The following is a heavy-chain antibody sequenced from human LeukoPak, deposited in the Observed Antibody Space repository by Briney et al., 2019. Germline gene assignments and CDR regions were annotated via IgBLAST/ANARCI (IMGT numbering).Heavy chain of an antibody. D-gene: IGHD3-9*01. CDR1: GGSFSSSTYY. CDR2: INFSGDT. V-gene: IGHV4-39*01. Sequence: SETLSLTCTVSGGSFSSSTYYWVWIRQSPGKGLEWIGSINFSGDTYYNPSLKSRVTISVDISKSQFSLKLSSVTAADTAVYYCARGEGVLRYFDWFDYWGQGTLVTVSS. CDR3: ARGEGVLRYFDWFDY. J-gene: IGHJ4*02.